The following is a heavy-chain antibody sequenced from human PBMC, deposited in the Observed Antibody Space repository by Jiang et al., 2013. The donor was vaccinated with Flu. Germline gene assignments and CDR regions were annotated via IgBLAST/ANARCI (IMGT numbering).Heavy chain of an antibody. CDR3: ARSGPDYYDSSGYFQSDY. J-gene: IGHJ4*02. V-gene: IGHV4-31*03. Sequence: GSGLVKPSQTLSLTCTVSGGSISSGGYYWSWIRQHPGKGLEWIGYIYYSGSTYYNPSLKSRVTISVDTSKNQFSLKLSSVTAADTAVYYCARSGPDYYDSSGYFQSDYWGQGTLVTVSS. D-gene: IGHD3-22*01. CDR2: IYYSGST. CDR1: GGSISSGGYY.